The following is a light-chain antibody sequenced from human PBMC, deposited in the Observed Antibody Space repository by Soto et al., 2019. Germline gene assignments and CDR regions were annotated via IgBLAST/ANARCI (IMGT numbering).Light chain of an antibody. V-gene: IGKV2-28*01. Sequence: DIVTTQSPLSLPVTPGEPASVSCRSSQSLLQTNGYTYLDWYLQKPGQSPQLLIYLTSIRASGVPDRFSGSGSGTEFTLKISKVEAEDVGVYYCMQSLQTPPWTLGPGTKVDIK. CDR1: QSLLQTNGYTY. J-gene: IGKJ1*01. CDR3: MQSLQTPPWT. CDR2: LTS.